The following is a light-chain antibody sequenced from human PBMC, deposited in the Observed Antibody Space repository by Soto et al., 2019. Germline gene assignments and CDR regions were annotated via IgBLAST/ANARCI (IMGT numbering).Light chain of an antibody. V-gene: IGLV1-44*01. CDR1: RSNIGANP. J-gene: IGLJ3*02. Sequence: QSVLTQPPSASGTPGQRVTISCSGSRSNIGANPVNWYRHLPGTAPKLLIYSNDQRPSGIPDRFSGSKSGTSASLAISGLQSEDEADYYCAAWDDGLNGVFGGGTQLTVL. CDR3: AAWDDGLNGV. CDR2: SND.